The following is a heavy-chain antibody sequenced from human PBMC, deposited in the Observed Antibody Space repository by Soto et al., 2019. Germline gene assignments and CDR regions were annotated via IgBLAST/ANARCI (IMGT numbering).Heavy chain of an antibody. CDR1: GYTLTELS. Sequence: GASVKVSCKVSGYTLTELSMHWVRQAPGKGLEWMGGFDPEDGETIYAQKFQGRVTMTEDTSTDTAYMELSSLRSEDTAAYYCATLTYSSSPNFDYWGQGTLVTVSS. J-gene: IGHJ4*02. V-gene: IGHV1-24*01. CDR3: ATLTYSSSPNFDY. CDR2: FDPEDGET. D-gene: IGHD6-6*01.